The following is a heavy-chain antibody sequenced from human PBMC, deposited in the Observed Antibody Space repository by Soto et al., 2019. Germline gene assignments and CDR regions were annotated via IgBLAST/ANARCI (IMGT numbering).Heavy chain of an antibody. CDR1: GGTFSSYA. J-gene: IGHJ5*02. V-gene: IGHV1-69*13. D-gene: IGHD3-10*01. CDR2: IIPIFGTA. Sequence: VASVKVSCKASGGTFSSYAISWVRQAPGQGLEWMGGIIPIFGTANYAQKFQGRVTITADESTSTAYMELSSLRSEDTAVYYCARDRVAYYYGSGSTAPGFDPWGQGTLVTVSS. CDR3: ARDRVAYYYGSGSTAPGFDP.